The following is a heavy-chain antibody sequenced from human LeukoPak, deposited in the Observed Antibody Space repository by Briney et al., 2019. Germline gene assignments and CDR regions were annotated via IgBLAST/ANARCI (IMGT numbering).Heavy chain of an antibody. V-gene: IGHV3-74*01. CDR1: GFTFSSYW. D-gene: IGHD1-26*01. Sequence: GGSLRLSCAASGFTFSSYWMHWVRQAPGKGLVWVSRINSDGSSTSYADSVKGRFTISRDNAKSTLYLQMNSLRAEDTAVYYCAKDRAGGSYAGDYWGQGTLVTVSS. CDR3: AKDRAGGSYAGDY. J-gene: IGHJ4*02. CDR2: INSDGSST.